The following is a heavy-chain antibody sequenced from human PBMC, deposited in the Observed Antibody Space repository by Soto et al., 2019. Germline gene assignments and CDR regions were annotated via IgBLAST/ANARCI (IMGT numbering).Heavy chain of an antibody. Sequence: GGSLRLSCAVSGFTLRNYAMNWVRQAPGKGLEWVSLMSGNGGRIPYADSGKVRFTISRDNSQNTLYLQMNSLRLEDTALYYCVKDPVSGGSGGAWFDYWGQGTLVTVSS. V-gene: IGHV3-23*01. CDR1: GFTLRNYA. J-gene: IGHJ4*02. CDR2: MSGNGGRI. D-gene: IGHD2-21*02. CDR3: VKDPVSGGSGGAWFDY.